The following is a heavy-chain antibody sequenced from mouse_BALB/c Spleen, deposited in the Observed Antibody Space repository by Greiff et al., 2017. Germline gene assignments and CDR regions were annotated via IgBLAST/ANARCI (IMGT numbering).Heavy chain of an antibody. J-gene: IGHJ4*01. CDR3: PLGGYGNYDYYAMDY. D-gene: IGHD2-1*01. CDR1: GFNIKDTY. CDR2: IDPANGNT. Sequence: VQLKESGAELVKPGASVKLSCTASGFNIKDTYMHWVKQRPEQGLEWIGRIDPANGNTKYDPKFQGKATITADTSSNTAYLQLSSLTSEDTAVYYCPLGGYGNYDYYAMDYWGQGTSVTVSS. V-gene: IGHV14-3*02.